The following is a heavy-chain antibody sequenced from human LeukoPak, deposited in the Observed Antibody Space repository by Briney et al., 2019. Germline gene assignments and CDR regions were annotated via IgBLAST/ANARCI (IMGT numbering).Heavy chain of an antibody. V-gene: IGHV4-59*01. CDR2: IYYSGST. Sequence: SETLSLTCTVSGGSISSYYWSWIRQPPGKGLEWIGYIYYSGSTNYNPSLKSRVTISVDTSKNQFSLKLSSVTAADTAVYYCARGAYYDYVWGSYRSYCYYYMDVWGKGTTVTVSS. CDR1: GGSISSYY. J-gene: IGHJ6*03. D-gene: IGHD3-16*02. CDR3: ARGAYYDYVWGSYRSYCYYYMDV.